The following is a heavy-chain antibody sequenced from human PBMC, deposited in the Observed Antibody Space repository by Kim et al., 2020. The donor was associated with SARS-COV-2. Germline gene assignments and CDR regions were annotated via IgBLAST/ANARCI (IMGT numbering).Heavy chain of an antibody. CDR3: ARVTAMGDNYYFDY. CDR2: INTNTGNP. Sequence: ASVKVSCKASGYTFTSYAMNWVRQAPGQGLEWMGWINTNTGNPTYAQGFTGRFVFSLDTSVSTAYLQISSLKAEDTAVYYFARVTAMGDNYYFDYWGQGTLVTVSS. V-gene: IGHV7-4-1*02. CDR1: GYTFTSYA. D-gene: IGHD5-18*01. J-gene: IGHJ4*02.